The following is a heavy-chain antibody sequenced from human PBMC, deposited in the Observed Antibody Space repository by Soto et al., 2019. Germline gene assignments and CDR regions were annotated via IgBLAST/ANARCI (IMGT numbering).Heavy chain of an antibody. Sequence: SETLSLTCTVSGGSISSYYWSWIRQPPGKGLEWIGYIYNSGRTNYNPSLKSRVTISVDTSKNQFSLELSSVTAADTAVYYCARRYGYSFDYWGQGTLVTVSS. CDR2: IYNSGRT. D-gene: IGHD1-1*01. J-gene: IGHJ4*02. V-gene: IGHV4-59*08. CDR3: ARRYGYSFDY. CDR1: GGSISSYY.